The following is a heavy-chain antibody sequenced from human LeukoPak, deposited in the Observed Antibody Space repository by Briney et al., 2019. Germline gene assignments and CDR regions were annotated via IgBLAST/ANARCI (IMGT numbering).Heavy chain of an antibody. CDR3: AKERRYCSGGSCYRWFDP. D-gene: IGHD2-15*01. CDR1: GFTFSSYA. V-gene: IGHV3-23*01. J-gene: IGHJ5*02. Sequence: GGSLRLSCAASGFTFSSYAMSWVRQAPGKGLEWVSDISRSGGTTYYADSVQGRFTISRDNSKNTLYLQMKRLRAEGTAVYYCAKERRYCSGGSCYRWFDPWVQGSLVTVSS. CDR2: ISRSGGTT.